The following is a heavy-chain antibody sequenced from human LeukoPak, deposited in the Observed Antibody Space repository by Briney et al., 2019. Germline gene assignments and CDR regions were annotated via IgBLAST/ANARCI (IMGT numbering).Heavy chain of an antibody. CDR1: GFIFASYA. D-gene: IGHD2-15*01. J-gene: IGHJ3*02. Sequence: GGSLRLSCAASGFIFASYAIIWVRQAPGKGLEWVSVIYSGGSTYYADSVKGRFTISRDNSKNTLYLQMNSLRAEDTAVYYCAMVVAATHDAFGIWGQGTMVTVSS. V-gene: IGHV3-53*01. CDR2: IYSGGST. CDR3: AMVVAATHDAFGI.